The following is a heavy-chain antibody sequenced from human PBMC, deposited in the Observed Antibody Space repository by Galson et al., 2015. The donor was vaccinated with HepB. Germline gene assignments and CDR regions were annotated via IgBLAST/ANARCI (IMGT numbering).Heavy chain of an antibody. CDR2: VYYGGST. D-gene: IGHD6-19*01. CDR3: ARVTSGSGWYNDY. CDR1: GGSISGYY. J-gene: IGHJ4*02. Sequence: ETLSLTCTVSGGSISGYYWSWIRQPPGKELEWIGYVYYGGSTNYNPSLKSRVTISVDTSKNQFSLKLNSMTAADTAVYYCARVTSGSGWYNDYWGQGTLVTVSS. V-gene: IGHV4-59*01.